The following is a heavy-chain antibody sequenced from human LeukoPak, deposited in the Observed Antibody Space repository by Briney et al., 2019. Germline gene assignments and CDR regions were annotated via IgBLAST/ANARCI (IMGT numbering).Heavy chain of an antibody. CDR3: ARASPYGDYVNAFDI. CDR1: GGSISSYH. Sequence: SETLSLTCNVSGGSISSYHWSWIRQPPGKGLEWMGYIYYSGSTNYNPSLKSRVTISVDTSKNQFSLKLTSVTAADTAVYYCARASPYGDYVNAFDIWGQGTMVTVSS. V-gene: IGHV4-59*01. D-gene: IGHD4-17*01. J-gene: IGHJ3*02. CDR2: IYYSGST.